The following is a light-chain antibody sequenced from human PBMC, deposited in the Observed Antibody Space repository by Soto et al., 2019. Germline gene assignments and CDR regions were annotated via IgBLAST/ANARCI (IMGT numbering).Light chain of an antibody. J-gene: IGLJ1*01. V-gene: IGLV2-14*01. CDR1: SSNVGSYNY. Sequence: QSALTQPASVSGSPGQSITISCTGTSSNVGSYNYVSWYQHHPGKAPRLMIYASSNRPSGVSHRFSGSRSGNTASLTISGLQAEDEADYYCSSYTSISLYVFGTGTKLTVL. CDR3: SSYTSISLYV. CDR2: ASS.